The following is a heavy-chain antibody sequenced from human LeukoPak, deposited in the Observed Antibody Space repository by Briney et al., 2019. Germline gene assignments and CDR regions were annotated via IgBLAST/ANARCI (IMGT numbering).Heavy chain of an antibody. CDR3: ARTHSNYMIDY. V-gene: IGHV5-51*01. Sequence: GESLKISCKGSGYSFTSYWIGWVRQMPGKGLEWMGIIYPGESDTKYSPSFQGQVTISADKSISTAYLQWGGLKASDTAMYYCARTHSNYMIDYWGQGTLVTVSS. CDR1: GYSFTSYW. CDR2: IYPGESDT. D-gene: IGHD4-11*01. J-gene: IGHJ4*02.